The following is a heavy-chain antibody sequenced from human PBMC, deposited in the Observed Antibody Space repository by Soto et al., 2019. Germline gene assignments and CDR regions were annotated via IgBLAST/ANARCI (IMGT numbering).Heavy chain of an antibody. CDR3: ARAGPFYDILTGYHLDY. V-gene: IGHV3-30-3*01. D-gene: IGHD3-9*01. CDR1: GFTFSTFA. CDR2: ISHDGSNK. Sequence: QVQLVESGGGVVQPGRSLRLSCAASGFTFSTFAMHWVRQAPGKGLEWVAVISHDGSNKYYAYSVKGRFTISRDNSKNTVYVQMNSLRAEDTAVYYCARAGPFYDILTGYHLDYWGQGTLVTVSS. J-gene: IGHJ4*02.